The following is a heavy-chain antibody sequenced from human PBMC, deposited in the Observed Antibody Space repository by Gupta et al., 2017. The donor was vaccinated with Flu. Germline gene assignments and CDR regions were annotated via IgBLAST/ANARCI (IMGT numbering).Heavy chain of an antibody. J-gene: IGHJ6*02. CDR3: ARYGYSYGLDV. V-gene: IGHV3-7*01. CDR1: GFRFSRDW. Sequence: VGSGFRFSRDWMSWVRQAPGKGLEWVANINQDGSEKYYVDSVKGRFTISRDNAKNSLYLQMSSLRAEDTAVYSCARYGYSYGLDVWGQGTT. D-gene: IGHD3-10*01. CDR2: INQDGSEK.